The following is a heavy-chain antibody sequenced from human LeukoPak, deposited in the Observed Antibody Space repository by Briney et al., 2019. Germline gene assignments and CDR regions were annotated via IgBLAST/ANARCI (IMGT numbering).Heavy chain of an antibody. D-gene: IGHD6-13*01. J-gene: IGHJ5*02. Sequence: ASVKVSCKVSGYTLTELSMHWVRQAPGKGLEWMGGFDPEDGETIYAQKFQGRVTMTEDTSTDTAYMELSSLRSEDTAVYYCAQLYTSRHNNWFDPWGQGTLVTVSS. CDR3: AQLYTSRHNNWFDP. CDR2: FDPEDGET. V-gene: IGHV1-24*01. CDR1: GYTLTELS.